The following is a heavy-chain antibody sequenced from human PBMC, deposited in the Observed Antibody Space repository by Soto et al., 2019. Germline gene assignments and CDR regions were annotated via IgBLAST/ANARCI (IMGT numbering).Heavy chain of an antibody. Sequence: HPGGSLRLSCAASGFTFKSYAMSWVRQAPGKGLEWVSGISGSGSTTYYADSVKGRFTISRDRAKNTLFLQMNSLRVEDTALYYCARDSATVVVSRLDYWGQGILVTVSS. CDR3: ARDSATVVVSRLDY. CDR1: GFTFKSYA. V-gene: IGHV3-23*01. CDR2: ISGSGSTT. J-gene: IGHJ4*02. D-gene: IGHD2-15*01.